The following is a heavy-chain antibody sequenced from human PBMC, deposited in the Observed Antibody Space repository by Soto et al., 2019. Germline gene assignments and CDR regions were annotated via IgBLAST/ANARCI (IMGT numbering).Heavy chain of an antibody. D-gene: IGHD3-3*01. CDR2: INAGNGNT. J-gene: IGHJ6*03. V-gene: IGHV1-3*01. Sequence: VSVKVSCKASGYTFTSYAMHWVRQAPGQRLEWMGWINAGNGNTKYSQKFQGRVTITRDTSASTAYMELSSLRSEDTAVYYCARDSTIYDFWSGGDYYYYMDVWGKGTTVTVSS. CDR3: ARDSTIYDFWSGGDYYYYMDV. CDR1: GYTFTSYA.